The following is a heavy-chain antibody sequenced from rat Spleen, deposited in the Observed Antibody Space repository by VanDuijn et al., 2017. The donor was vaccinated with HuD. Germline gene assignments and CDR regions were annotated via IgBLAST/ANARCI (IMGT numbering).Heavy chain of an antibody. CDR1: GFTFTDYY. CDR3: TRELGATNY. J-gene: IGHJ2*01. V-gene: IGHV5-22*01. Sequence: EVQLVESGGGLVQPGRSLKLSCAASGFTFTDYYMAWVRQTPQKGLEWVASIHYEGINTYNGYSVKGRFTISRDNAQNTLYLQMNSLRSEDTATYYCTRELGATNYWGQGVMVTVSS. CDR2: IHYEGINT. D-gene: IGHD1-3*01.